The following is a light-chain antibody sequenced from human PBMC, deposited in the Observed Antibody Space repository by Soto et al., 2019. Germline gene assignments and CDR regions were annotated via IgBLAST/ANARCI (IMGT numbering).Light chain of an antibody. J-gene: IGKJ1*01. CDR3: MQALQTPWT. Sequence: DIVMTQSPLSLPVTPGEPASISCRSSQSLLHSNGYNYLDWYLQKPGQSPQLLIYLGSNRASGVPDRVSGSGSGTGFTLKISRVEGEDGGVYYCMQALQTPWTFGQGTKVEIK. CDR1: QSLLHSNGYNY. V-gene: IGKV2-28*01. CDR2: LGS.